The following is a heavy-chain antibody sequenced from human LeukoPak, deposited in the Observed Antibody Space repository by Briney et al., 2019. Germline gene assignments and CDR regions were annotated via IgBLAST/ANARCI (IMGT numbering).Heavy chain of an antibody. V-gene: IGHV3-23*01. CDR3: AKEAPYCGGDCYGVFDY. J-gene: IGHJ4*02. Sequence: GGSVRLSCAASGFTFRNYVISCVRQAPGKGLEWVSGISGSGVTAYYTDSVKGRFTISRDSSKNTLYLQMNSLRADDTAVYYCAKEAPYCGGDCYGVFDYWGQGNLVTVSS. CDR1: GFTFRNYV. D-gene: IGHD2-21*02. CDR2: ISGSGVTA.